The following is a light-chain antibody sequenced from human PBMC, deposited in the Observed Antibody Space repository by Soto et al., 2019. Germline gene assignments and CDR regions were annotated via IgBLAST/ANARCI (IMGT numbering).Light chain of an antibody. V-gene: IGLV2-11*01. CDR3: CSYAGSYLGV. CDR2: DVS. CDR1: SSDVGGYNY. J-gene: IGLJ1*01. Sequence: QSVLTQPRSVSGSPGQSVTISCTGTSSDVGGYNYVSWYQQHPGKAPKLMIYDVSKRPSGVPDRFSGSKSGNTASLTISGLQAEDEADYYCCSYAGSYLGVFGTGTQLTVL.